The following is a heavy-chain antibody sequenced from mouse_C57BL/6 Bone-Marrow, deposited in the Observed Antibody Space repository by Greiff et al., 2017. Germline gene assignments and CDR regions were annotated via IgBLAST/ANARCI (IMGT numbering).Heavy chain of an antibody. D-gene: IGHD2-12*01. CDR3: ARLPEYFDV. CDR1: GYTFTSYG. CDR2: IYPRSGNP. Sequence: QVQLQQSGAELARPGASVKLSCKASGYTFTSYGISWVKQRTGQGLEWIGEIYPRSGNPYYNEKFKGKATMTADKSSSTAYMELRSLTSVDSSVYFCARLPEYFDVWGTGTTVTVSS. J-gene: IGHJ1*03. V-gene: IGHV1-81*01.